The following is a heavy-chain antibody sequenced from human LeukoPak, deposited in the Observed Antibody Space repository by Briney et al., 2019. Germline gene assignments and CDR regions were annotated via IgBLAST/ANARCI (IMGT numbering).Heavy chain of an antibody. CDR2: INPNSGGT. CDR3: ARDGSGWYSYFDY. J-gene: IGHJ4*02. V-gene: IGHV1-2*02. D-gene: IGHD6-19*01. CDR1: GYTFTGYY. Sequence: ASVKVSCKASGYTFTGYYMHWVRQVPGQGLEWMGWINPNSGGTNYAQKFQGRVTMTRDTSISTAYMELSRLRSDDTAVYYCARDGSGWYSYFDYWGQGTLVTVSS.